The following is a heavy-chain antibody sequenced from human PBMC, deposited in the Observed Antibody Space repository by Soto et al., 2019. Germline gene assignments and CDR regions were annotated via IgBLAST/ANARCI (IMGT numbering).Heavy chain of an antibody. CDR3: ARVERVDAPPSSFDS. D-gene: IGHD2-15*01. CDR2: IHYSGST. V-gene: IGHV4-31*03. CDR1: RGSMVSADYF. Sequence: PSDTLSLTCSVSRGSMVSADYFWSWIRQHPGKGLEWIGYIHYSGSTYYNPSLKSRVTISLDTPKNQFSLNLTSVTAADTAVYYCARVERVDAPPSSFDSWGPGTLVTVSS. J-gene: IGHJ5*01.